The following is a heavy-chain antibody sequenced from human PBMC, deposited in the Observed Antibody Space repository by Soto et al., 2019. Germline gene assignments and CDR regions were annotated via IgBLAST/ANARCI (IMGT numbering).Heavy chain of an antibody. V-gene: IGHV4-31*03. CDR2: IYYSGST. J-gene: IGHJ5*02. CDR3: ARSKVRGVIMGWFDP. D-gene: IGHD3-10*01. CDR1: GGSISSGGYY. Sequence: SETLSLTCTVSGGSISSGGYYWSWIRQHPGKGLEWIGYIYYSGSTYYNPSLKSRVTISVDTSKNQFSLKLSSVTAADTAAYYCARSKVRGVIMGWFDPWGQGTLVTVSS.